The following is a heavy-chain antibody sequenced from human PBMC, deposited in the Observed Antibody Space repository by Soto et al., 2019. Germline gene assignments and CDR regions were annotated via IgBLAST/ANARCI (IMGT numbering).Heavy chain of an antibody. CDR2: IKSKTYGEAT. D-gene: IGHD2-21*02. Sequence: GGSLRLSCTASGFSFGDYSMSWFRQAPGKGPEWVGFIKSKTYGEATDCAASVKGRFTISRDDSRSIAYLQMNSLKTEDTAVYYCTRDSGCGGDCYENYFDYWGQGTLVTVSS. J-gene: IGHJ4*02. CDR3: TRDSGCGGDCYENYFDY. V-gene: IGHV3-49*03. CDR1: GFSFGDYS.